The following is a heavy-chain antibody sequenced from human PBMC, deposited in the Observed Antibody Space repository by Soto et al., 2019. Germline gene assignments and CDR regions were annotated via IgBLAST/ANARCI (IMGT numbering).Heavy chain of an antibody. D-gene: IGHD1-1*01. V-gene: IGHV1-3*01. J-gene: IGHJ3*02. CDR2: INAGNGDT. Sequence: QIQLVQSGAEAEKPGASVKVSCKASGYTFTIHTIHWVRQAPGQRLEWMGWINAGNGDTKSSQKFQDRVTFTRDTSASTGDMELSSLRSEDTAVYYCARDPGPDVFDIWGQGTMVTVSS. CDR1: GYTFTIHT. CDR3: ARDPGPDVFDI.